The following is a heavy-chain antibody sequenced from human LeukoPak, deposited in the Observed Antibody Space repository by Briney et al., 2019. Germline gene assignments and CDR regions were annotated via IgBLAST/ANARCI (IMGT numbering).Heavy chain of an antibody. J-gene: IGHJ4*02. CDR2: IYYSGST. D-gene: IGHD3-22*01. CDR3: ARHPAYYYDSSGYYFDY. Sequence: SETLSLTCTVSGGSISSSSYYWGWIRQPPGKGLEWIGSIYYSGSTYYNPSLKSRVTISVDTSKNQFSLKLSSVTAADTAVYYCARHPAYYYDSSGYYFDYWGQGTLVTLSS. CDR1: GGSISSSSYY. V-gene: IGHV4-39*01.